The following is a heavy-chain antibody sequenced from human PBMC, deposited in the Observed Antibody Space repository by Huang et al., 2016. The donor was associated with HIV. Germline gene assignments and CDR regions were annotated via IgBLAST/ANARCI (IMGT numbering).Heavy chain of an antibody. V-gene: IGHV4-39*01. D-gene: IGHD4-4*01. CDR1: GGSISSSTYY. CDR2: IYYSGNT. CDR3: ARLLVYSVNWFDP. Sequence: QVQLQESGPGLVKPSETLSLTCTVSGGSISSSTYYWGWLRQPPGKGLEWIGSIYYSGNTYYNPSLKSRVTISADTSKNQFSLRLSSVTAADTAIYYCARLLVYSVNWFDPWGQGTLVTVSS. J-gene: IGHJ5*02.